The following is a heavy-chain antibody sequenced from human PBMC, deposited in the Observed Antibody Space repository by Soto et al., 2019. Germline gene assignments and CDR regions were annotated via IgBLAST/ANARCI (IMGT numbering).Heavy chain of an antibody. V-gene: IGHV4-34*01. D-gene: IGHD3-10*01. CDR1: GGTFSGYF. J-gene: IGHJ4*02. Sequence: SETLSITCAVSGGTFSGYFWSWVRQPPGKGLEWIGEIEHNGNNNINPSLKSRVTISVDTSKNQISLNLRSVTGADTAVYYCARDFRYFPYWGQGTLVTVSS. CDR2: IEHNGNN. CDR3: ARDFRYFPY.